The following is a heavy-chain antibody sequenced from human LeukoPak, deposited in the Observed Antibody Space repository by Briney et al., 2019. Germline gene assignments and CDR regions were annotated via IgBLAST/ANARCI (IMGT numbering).Heavy chain of an antibody. V-gene: IGHV3-66*01. J-gene: IGHJ4*02. D-gene: IGHD3-3*01. CDR3: ARDRYDFWSGTFDY. Sequence: PGGSLRLSRAASGFTVSSNYMSWVRQAPGKGLEWVSVIYSGGSTYYADSVKGRFTISRDNSKNTLYLQMNSLRAEDTAVYYCARDRYDFWSGTFDYWGQGTLVTVSS. CDR1: GFTVSSNY. CDR2: IYSGGST.